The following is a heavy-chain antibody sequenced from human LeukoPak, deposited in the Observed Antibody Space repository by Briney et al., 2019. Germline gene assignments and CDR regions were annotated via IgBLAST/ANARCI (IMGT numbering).Heavy chain of an antibody. Sequence: SETLSLTCAVYGGSFSGYYWSWIRQPPGKGLEWIGEINYSGSTNYNPSLKSRVTISVDTSKNQFSLKLSSVTAADTAVYYCARSLGYCSSTSCYSWFDPWGQGTLVTVSS. CDR1: GGSFSGYY. CDR2: INYSGST. CDR3: ARSLGYCSSTSCYSWFDP. V-gene: IGHV4-34*01. D-gene: IGHD2-2*02. J-gene: IGHJ5*02.